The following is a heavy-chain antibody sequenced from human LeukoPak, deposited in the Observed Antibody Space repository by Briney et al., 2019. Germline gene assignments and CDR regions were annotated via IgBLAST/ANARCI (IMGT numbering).Heavy chain of an antibody. J-gene: IGHJ4*02. Sequence: GGSLRLSCVASGFTYCNCWLLGLRHAPGKGLVWVSRTNSDGTDTAYADSVKGRFTISRDNAKNTLYLQWNSPTADDTAVYFCGSDHSVESVANWGQGTLVTV. D-gene: IGHD4-23*01. CDR1: GFTYCNCW. CDR3: GSDHSVESVAN. CDR2: TNSDGTDT. V-gene: IGHV3-74*01.